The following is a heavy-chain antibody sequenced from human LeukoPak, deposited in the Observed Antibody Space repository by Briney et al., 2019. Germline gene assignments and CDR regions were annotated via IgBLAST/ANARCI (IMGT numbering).Heavy chain of an antibody. CDR3: ARRDGWDYYYFMDV. D-gene: IGHD2-2*03. Sequence: GGSLRLSCAASEFSVGSNYMTWVRQAPGKGLEWVSLIYSGGSTYYADSVKGRFTISRDNSKNTLYLQMNSLRAEDTAVYYCARRDGWDYYYFMDVWGKGTTVTVSS. CDR2: IYSGGST. J-gene: IGHJ6*03. CDR1: EFSVGSNY. V-gene: IGHV3-66*04.